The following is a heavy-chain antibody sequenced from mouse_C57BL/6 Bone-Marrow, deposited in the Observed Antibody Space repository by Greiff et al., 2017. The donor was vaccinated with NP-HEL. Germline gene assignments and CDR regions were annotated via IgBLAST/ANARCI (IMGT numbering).Heavy chain of an antibody. D-gene: IGHD2-3*01. V-gene: IGHV1-63*01. CDR1: GYTFTNYW. CDR2: IYPGGGYT. CDR3: ESQDDGPNYFGY. Sequence: VQLQQSGAELVRPGTSVKMSCKASGYTFTNYWIGWAKQRPGHGLEWIGDIYPGGGYTNYNEKFKGKATLTADKSSSTAYMQFSSLTTEDSANYYCESQDDGPNYFGYWGQGTTLTVSS. J-gene: IGHJ2*01.